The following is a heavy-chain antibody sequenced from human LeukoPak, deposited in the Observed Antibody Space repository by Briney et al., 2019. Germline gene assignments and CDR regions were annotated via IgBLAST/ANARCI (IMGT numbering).Heavy chain of an antibody. CDR3: AREAYDFWSGYYKDREYYYYYYMDV. CDR2: IYYSGST. Sequence: PSETLSLTCTVSGGSISSYYWSWIRQPPGKGLEWIGYIYYSGSTNYNPSLKSRVTIPVDTSKNQFSLKLSSVTAADTAVYYCAREAYDFWSGYYKDREYYYYYYMDVWGKGTTVTVSS. V-gene: IGHV4-59*01. CDR1: GGSISSYY. J-gene: IGHJ6*03. D-gene: IGHD3-3*01.